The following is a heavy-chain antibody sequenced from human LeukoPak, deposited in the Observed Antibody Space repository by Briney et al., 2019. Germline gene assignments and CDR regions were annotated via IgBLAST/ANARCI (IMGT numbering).Heavy chain of an antibody. Sequence: SETLSLTCTVSGGSISSSSYYWGWIRQPPGKGLEWIGSIYYRGSTYYNPSLKSRVTISVDTSKNQFSLKLSSVTAADTAVYYCARHVKEVTATPPDYWGQGTLVTVTS. CDR3: ARHVKEVTATPPDY. D-gene: IGHD2-21*02. CDR2: IYYRGST. J-gene: IGHJ4*02. V-gene: IGHV4-39*01. CDR1: GGSISSSSYY.